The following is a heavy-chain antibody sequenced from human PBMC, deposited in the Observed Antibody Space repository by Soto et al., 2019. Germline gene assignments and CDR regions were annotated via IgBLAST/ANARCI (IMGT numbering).Heavy chain of an antibody. Sequence: SETLSLTCTVSGGSISSSSYYWGWIRQPPGKGLEWIGSIYYSGSTYYNPSLKSRVTISVDTSKNQFSLKLSSVTAADTAVYYCARPYCSSTSCPRPHNWFDPWGQGTLVTVS. D-gene: IGHD2-2*01. CDR2: IYYSGST. J-gene: IGHJ5*02. V-gene: IGHV4-39*01. CDR3: ARPYCSSTSCPRPHNWFDP. CDR1: GGSISSSSYY.